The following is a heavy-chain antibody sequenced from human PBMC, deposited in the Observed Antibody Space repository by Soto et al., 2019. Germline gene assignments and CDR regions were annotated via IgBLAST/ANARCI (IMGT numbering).Heavy chain of an antibody. CDR1: GFTFSSYA. CDR3: ARGYGDYAHLDY. V-gene: IGHV3-33*08. D-gene: IGHD4-17*01. CDR2: IWYDGSNK. J-gene: IGHJ4*02. Sequence: GGSLRLSCAASGFTFSSYAMHWVRQAPGKGLEWVAVIWYDGSNKYYADSVKGRFTISRDNSKNTLYLQVNSLRAEDTAVYYCARGYGDYAHLDYWGQGTLVTVSS.